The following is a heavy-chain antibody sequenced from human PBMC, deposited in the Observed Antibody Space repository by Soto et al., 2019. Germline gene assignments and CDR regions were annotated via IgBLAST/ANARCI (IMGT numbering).Heavy chain of an antibody. Sequence: GGSLRLSCSASGFTFSSYAMHWVRQAPGKGLEYVSAISSNGGSTYYADSVKGRFTISRDNSKNTLYLQMSSLRAEDTAVYYRVKGPVVPSAITPYWFDPWGQGTLVTVSS. V-gene: IGHV3-64D*06. CDR1: GFTFSSYA. CDR2: ISSNGGST. D-gene: IGHD2-2*02. CDR3: VKGPVVPSAITPYWFDP. J-gene: IGHJ5*02.